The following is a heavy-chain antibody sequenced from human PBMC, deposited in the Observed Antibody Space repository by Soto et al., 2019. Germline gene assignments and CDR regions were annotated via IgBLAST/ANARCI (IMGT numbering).Heavy chain of an antibody. CDR2: IYYSGST. CDR1: GGSISSYY. D-gene: IGHD2-15*01. Sequence: PSETLSLTCTVSGGSISSYYWSWIRQPPGKGLEWIGYIYYSGSTNYNPSLKSRVTISVDTSKNQFSLKLSSVTAADTAVYYCARDHRRIHSCILAYYYGMDVWGQGTTFTVSS. CDR3: ARDHRRIHSCILAYYYGMDV. V-gene: IGHV4-59*01. J-gene: IGHJ6*02.